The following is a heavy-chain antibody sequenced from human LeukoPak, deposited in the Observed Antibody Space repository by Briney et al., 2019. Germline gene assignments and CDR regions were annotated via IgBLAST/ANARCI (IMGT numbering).Heavy chain of an antibody. Sequence: SETLSLTCAVSGGSISSSNWWSWVRQPPGKGREWIGEIYQSGSTNYNPSLKSRVTVSVAKTKNPFSLKLSSVTAADTAVYYCASSHMVRGVSDYWGQGTLVTVSS. CDR3: ASSHMVRGVSDY. J-gene: IGHJ4*02. V-gene: IGHV4-4*02. D-gene: IGHD3-10*01. CDR2: IYQSGST. CDR1: GGSISSSNW.